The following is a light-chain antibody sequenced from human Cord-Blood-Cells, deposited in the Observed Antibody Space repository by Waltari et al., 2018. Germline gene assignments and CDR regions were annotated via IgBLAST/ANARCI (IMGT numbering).Light chain of an antibody. V-gene: IGLV2-23*01. CDR3: CSYAGSSTVV. CDR2: EGS. J-gene: IGLJ2*01. Sequence: QSALTQPASVSGSPGQSITIPCTGTCSDVGSYNLVSWYQQHPGKAPKLMIYEGSKRPSGVSNRFSGSKSGNTASLTISGLQAEDEADYYCCSYAGSSTVVFGGGTKLTVL. CDR1: CSDVGSYNL.